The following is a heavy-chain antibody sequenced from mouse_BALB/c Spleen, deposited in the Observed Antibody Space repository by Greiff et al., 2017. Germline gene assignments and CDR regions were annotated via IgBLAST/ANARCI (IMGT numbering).Heavy chain of an antibody. CDR1: GYTFTSYW. D-gene: IGHD3-2*02. V-gene: IGHV1-7*01. J-gene: IGHJ4*01. CDR3: ASGVDY. CDR2: INPSTGCT. Sequence: VQLQESGAELAKPGASVKMSCKASGYTFTSYWMHWVKQRPGRGLEWIGYINPSTGCTEYNQKFKDKATLTADKSSSTAYMQLSSLTSEDSAVYYCASGVDYWGQGTSVTVSS.